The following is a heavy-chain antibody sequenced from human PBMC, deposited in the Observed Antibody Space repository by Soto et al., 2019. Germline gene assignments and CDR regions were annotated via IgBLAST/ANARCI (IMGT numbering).Heavy chain of an antibody. V-gene: IGHV5-51*01. D-gene: IGHD1-7*01. Sequence: PVEPLRVWYSGSGCSCTIYGSRWVLQMPGKGLEWMGIIYPGDSDTRYSPSFQGQVTISADKSISTAYLQWSSLKASDTAMYYCARPGTDYSGMDVSGQGTTVTLSS. CDR2: IYPGDSDT. CDR3: ARPGTDYSGMDV. CDR1: GCSCTIYG. J-gene: IGHJ6*02.